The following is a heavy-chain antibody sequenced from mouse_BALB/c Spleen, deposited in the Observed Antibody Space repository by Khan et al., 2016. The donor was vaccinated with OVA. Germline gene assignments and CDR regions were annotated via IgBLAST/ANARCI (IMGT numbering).Heavy chain of an antibody. V-gene: IGHV1-77*01. Sequence: VQLQESGAELARPGASVKLSCKASGYTFTDYYINWVKLRTGQGLEWIGEISPGSGDTYYNERFKGKATLTADKSSSTAYMQLSSLTSEASAVYFLASRNYFGYTFAYWGQGTLVTVSA. CDR3: ASRNYFGYTFAY. D-gene: IGHD1-2*01. J-gene: IGHJ3*01. CDR2: ISPGSGDT. CDR1: GYTFTDYY.